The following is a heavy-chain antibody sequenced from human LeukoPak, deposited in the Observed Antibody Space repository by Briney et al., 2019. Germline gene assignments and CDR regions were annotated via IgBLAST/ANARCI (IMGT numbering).Heavy chain of an antibody. CDR2: IKSKPDGETT. CDR1: GFTFSNAW. Sequence: GGSLRLSCAGSGFTFSNAWMNWVRQTPGKGLEWVGRIKSKPDGETTDYAAPVKGRFTISRDDSKNTVFLQMNSPKTEDTAVYYCSTGGYFFDYWGQGTLVTVSS. V-gene: IGHV3-15*01. J-gene: IGHJ4*02. CDR3: STGGYFFDY.